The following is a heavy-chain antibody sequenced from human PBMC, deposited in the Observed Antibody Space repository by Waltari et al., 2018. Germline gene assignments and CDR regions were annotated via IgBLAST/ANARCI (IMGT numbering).Heavy chain of an antibody. D-gene: IGHD3-22*01. V-gene: IGHV3-23*04. CDR3: AKDYGSSGYYDY. CDR1: GFTFSSYA. CDR2: ISGRCGST. Sequence: EVQLVESGGGLVQPGGSLRLSCAASGFTFSSYAMSWVRQAPGKGLEWVSAISGRCGSTYYADSVKGRFTISRDNSKNTLYLQMNSLRAEDTAVYYCAKDYGSSGYYDYWGQGTLVTVSS. J-gene: IGHJ4*02.